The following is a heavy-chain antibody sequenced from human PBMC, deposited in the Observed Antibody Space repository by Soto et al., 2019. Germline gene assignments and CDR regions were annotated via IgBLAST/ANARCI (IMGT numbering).Heavy chain of an antibody. CDR2: IYPDDSDT. J-gene: IGHJ6*02. D-gene: IGHD2-15*01. V-gene: IGHV5-51*01. CDR1: GYGFTTYW. Sequence: PGESLRISCKAAGYGFTTYWIAWVRQMPGKGLEWMGIIYPDDSDTRYRPSFQGRVTISADKSISTAYLQWSSLTASGTAMYYCARLMVVDATLDYYYDVDVWGQGTTVTVSS. CDR3: ARLMVVDATLDYYYDVDV.